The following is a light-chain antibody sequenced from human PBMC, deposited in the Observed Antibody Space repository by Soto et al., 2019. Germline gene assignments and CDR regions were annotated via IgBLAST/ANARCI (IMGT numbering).Light chain of an antibody. Sequence: ESVLTQSPGVQSLSPGERATLSLRASESVNIMYLGWYQQKPGQAHRLLIFHTSLRPTGIPARFSGSGSGTELTITISSLQPEDCEVYYGQQYNNWPITFGQGTRLEIK. V-gene: IGKV3D-15*01. CDR2: HTS. CDR3: QQYNNWPIT. CDR1: ESVNIMY. J-gene: IGKJ5*01.